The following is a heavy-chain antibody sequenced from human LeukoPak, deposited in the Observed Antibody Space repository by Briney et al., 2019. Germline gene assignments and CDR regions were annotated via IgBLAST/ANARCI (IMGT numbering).Heavy chain of an antibody. V-gene: IGHV3-23*01. CDR3: AKVPISSGWPNFDY. CDR2: ISGGGGST. Sequence: GGSLRLSCAASGFTFSNYAMSWVRQAPGKGLEWVSAISGGGGSTYYADSVRGRFTVSRDNSRNTLYLQMSNLRAEDTAVYYCAKVPISSGWPNFDYWGQGTLVTVSS. J-gene: IGHJ4*02. D-gene: IGHD6-19*01. CDR1: GFTFSNYA.